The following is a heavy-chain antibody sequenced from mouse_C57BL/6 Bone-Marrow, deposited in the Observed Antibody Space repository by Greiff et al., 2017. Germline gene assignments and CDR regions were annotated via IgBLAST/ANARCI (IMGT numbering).Heavy chain of an antibody. J-gene: IGHJ4*01. CDR3: AREESLTYYSNYGAMDY. Sequence: QVQLQQSGAELVKPGASVKLSCKASGYTFTSYWMHWVKQRPGRGLEWIGRIDPNSGGTKYNEKFKSKATLTVDKPSSTAYMQLSSLTSEDSAVYYCAREESLTYYSNYGAMDYWGQGTSVTVSS. CDR1: GYTFTSYW. D-gene: IGHD2-5*01. V-gene: IGHV1-72*01. CDR2: IDPNSGGT.